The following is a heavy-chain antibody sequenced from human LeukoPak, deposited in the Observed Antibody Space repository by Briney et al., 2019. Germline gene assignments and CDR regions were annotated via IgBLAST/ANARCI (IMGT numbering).Heavy chain of an antibody. V-gene: IGHV4-34*01. CDR3: ARALGELELEI. Sequence: SETLSLTCAVYGGSFSGYYWSWIRQPPGKGLEWIGEINHSGSTNYNPSLKSRVTISVDKSKNQFSLKLSSVTAADTAVYYCARALGELELEIWGQGTMVTVSS. CDR2: INHSGST. D-gene: IGHD1-1*01. CDR1: GGSFSGYY. J-gene: IGHJ3*02.